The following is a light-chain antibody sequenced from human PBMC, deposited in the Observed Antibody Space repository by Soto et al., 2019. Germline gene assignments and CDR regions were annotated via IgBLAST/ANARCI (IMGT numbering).Light chain of an antibody. CDR1: SSNIGNNT. Sequence: QSVLTLPPSASGTPGQRVSISCFGSSSNIGNNTVNWYQQLPGTAPKLLIYSNNQRPSGVPDRFSGSKSGTSASLTISGLQSEDEADYYCAAWDDSLNGVVFGGGTKLTVL. V-gene: IGLV1-44*01. J-gene: IGLJ3*02. CDR3: AAWDDSLNGVV. CDR2: SNN.